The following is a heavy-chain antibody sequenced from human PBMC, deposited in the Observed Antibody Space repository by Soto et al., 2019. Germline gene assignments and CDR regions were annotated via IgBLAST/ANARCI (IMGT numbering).Heavy chain of an antibody. CDR3: ARDFSSGSEQGG. CDR2: IWYDGSNK. D-gene: IGHD3-22*01. J-gene: IGHJ4*02. V-gene: IGHV3-33*01. CDR1: GFTFSSYG. Sequence: GSLRLSCAASGFTFSSYGMHWVRQAPGKGLEWVAVIWYDGSNKYYADSVKGRFTISRDNSKNTLYLQMNSLRAEDTAVYYCARDFSSGSEQGGWGQGTLVTVSS.